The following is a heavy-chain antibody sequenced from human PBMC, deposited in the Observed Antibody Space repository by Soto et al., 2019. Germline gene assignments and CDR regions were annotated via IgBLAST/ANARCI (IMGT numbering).Heavy chain of an antibody. Sequence: SETLSLTCTVSGGSTSSYYWGWIRQPPGKGLEWIGYIYYSGSTNYNPSLKSRVTISVDTSKNQFSLKLSSVTAADTAVYYCARLEQWLIWGQGTMVTVSS. CDR3: ARLEQWLI. D-gene: IGHD6-19*01. V-gene: IGHV4-59*08. CDR2: IYYSGST. J-gene: IGHJ3*02. CDR1: GGSTSSYY.